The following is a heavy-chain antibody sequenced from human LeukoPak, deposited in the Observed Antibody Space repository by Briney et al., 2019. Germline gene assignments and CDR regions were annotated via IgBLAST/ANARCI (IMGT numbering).Heavy chain of an antibody. CDR2: IYYSGST. D-gene: IGHD6-19*01. V-gene: IGHV4-59*08. J-gene: IGHJ4*02. CDR1: GGSISSYY. CDR3: ARRGIAVAGFDY. Sequence: SETLSLTCTVSGGSISSYYWSWIRQPPGKGLEWIGYIYYSGSTNYNPSLKSRVTISVDTSKHQFSLKLSSVTAADTAVYYCARRGIAVAGFDYWGQGTLVTVSS.